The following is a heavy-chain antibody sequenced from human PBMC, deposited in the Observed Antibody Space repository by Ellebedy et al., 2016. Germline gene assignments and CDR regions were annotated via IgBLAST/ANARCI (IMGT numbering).Heavy chain of an antibody. V-gene: IGHV4-39*01. Sequence: SETLSLTCTVSGGSISSSSYYWGWIRQPPGKGLEWIGSICYSGSTYYNPSLKSRVTISVDTSKNQFSLKLSSVTAADTAVYYCARVASGSYVYWGQGTLVTVSS. D-gene: IGHD1-26*01. CDR2: ICYSGST. CDR3: ARVASGSYVY. J-gene: IGHJ4*02. CDR1: GGSISSSSYY.